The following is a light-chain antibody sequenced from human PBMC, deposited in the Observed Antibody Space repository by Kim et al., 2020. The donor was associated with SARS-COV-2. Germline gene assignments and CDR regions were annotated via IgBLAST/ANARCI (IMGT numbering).Light chain of an antibody. CDR2: YNV. V-gene: IGLV3-21*04. Sequence: PGKTATIACGGNNLGTSDVHWYQQRPGQAPLLVIYYNVDRPSGIPERFSGSKSGNTATLTISRVEAGDEADYYCQVWDPTNRLYVVFGGGTQLTVL. CDR1: NLGTSD. CDR3: QVWDPTNRLYVV. J-gene: IGLJ2*01.